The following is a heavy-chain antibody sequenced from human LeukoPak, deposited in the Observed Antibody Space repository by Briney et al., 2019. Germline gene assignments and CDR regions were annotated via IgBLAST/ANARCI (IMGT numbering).Heavy chain of an antibody. Sequence: TSETLSLTCSVSGGSISSNFWSWIRQRARQGLEWIGRIYTSGITNYNPSLKSRVTMSVDTSKKQFSLSLSSVTAADTAVYYCAREHVGYSSGWHDLDFWGQGALVTVSS. V-gene: IGHV4-4*07. CDR1: GGSISSNF. CDR2: IYTSGIT. CDR3: AREHVGYSSGWHDLDF. J-gene: IGHJ4*02. D-gene: IGHD6-19*01.